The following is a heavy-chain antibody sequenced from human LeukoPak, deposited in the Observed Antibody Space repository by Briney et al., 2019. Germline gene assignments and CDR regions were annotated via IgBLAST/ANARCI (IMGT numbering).Heavy chain of an antibody. J-gene: IGHJ5*02. Sequence: SETLSLTCTVSGGSISSYYWSWIRQPPGKGLEWIGYIYYSGSTNYNPSLKSRVTISVDTSKNQFSLKLSFVTAADTAVYFCATRADWFDPWGQGTLVTVSS. CDR3: ATRADWFDP. CDR2: IYYSGST. V-gene: IGHV4-59*12. CDR1: GGSISSYY.